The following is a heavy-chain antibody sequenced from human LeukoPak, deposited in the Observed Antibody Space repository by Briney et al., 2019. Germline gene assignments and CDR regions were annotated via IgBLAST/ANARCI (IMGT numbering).Heavy chain of an antibody. Sequence: SETLSLTCTVSGGSISSSSYYWGWIRQPPGKGLEWIGSIYYSGSTYYNPSLKSRVTVSVDTSKNQFSLKLSSVTAADTAVYYCAREYYYDSSGLPDIWGQGTMVTVSS. CDR1: GGSISSSSYY. J-gene: IGHJ3*02. V-gene: IGHV4-39*07. CDR3: AREYYYDSSGLPDI. D-gene: IGHD3-22*01. CDR2: IYYSGST.